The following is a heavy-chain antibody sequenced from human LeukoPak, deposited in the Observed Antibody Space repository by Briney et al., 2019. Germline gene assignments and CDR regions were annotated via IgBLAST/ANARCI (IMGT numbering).Heavy chain of an antibody. CDR1: GFTFSSYY. J-gene: IGHJ2*01. D-gene: IGHD6-19*01. Sequence: QSGGSLRLSCAVSGFTFSSYYINWVRQAPGKGLEWVLYISNSGASTYYADSVKGRFTISRDNAKNTLYLQMNSLKAEDTAVYYCVRDSPSGFFDLWGRGTLVTVSS. CDR2: ISNSGAST. V-gene: IGHV3-48*04. CDR3: VRDSPSGFFDL.